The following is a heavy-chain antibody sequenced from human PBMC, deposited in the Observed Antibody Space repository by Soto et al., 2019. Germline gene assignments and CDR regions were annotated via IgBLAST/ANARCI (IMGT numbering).Heavy chain of an antibody. Sequence: ASVKVSCKASGYTFTSYAMHWVRQAPGQGLEWMGWINVGNGNTGYSRKFQGRVTNARDMSASTAYIEVTSLTSEDTAIYYCAREGAHYSPLDHWGQGTLVTVSS. V-gene: IGHV1-3*01. J-gene: IGHJ4*02. CDR3: AREGAHYSPLDH. CDR2: INVGNGNT. D-gene: IGHD3-10*01. CDR1: GYTFTSYA.